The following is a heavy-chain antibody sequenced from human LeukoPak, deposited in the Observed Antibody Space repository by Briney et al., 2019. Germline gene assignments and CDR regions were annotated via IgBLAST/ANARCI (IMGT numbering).Heavy chain of an antibody. V-gene: IGHV5-51*01. Sequence: GESLKISCQGSGHSFTSYWIGWVRQMPGKGLEWMGIIYPDDSDTRYSPSFQGQVTISADKSISTAYLQWSSLKASDTAIYYCATRGDGETRYYFNYWGQGTLVTVSS. CDR2: IYPDDSDT. D-gene: IGHD2-21*01. CDR1: GHSFTSYW. CDR3: ATRGDGETRYYFNY. J-gene: IGHJ4*02.